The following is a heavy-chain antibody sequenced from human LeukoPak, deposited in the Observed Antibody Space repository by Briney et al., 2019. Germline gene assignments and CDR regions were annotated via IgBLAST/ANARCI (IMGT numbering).Heavy chain of an antibody. CDR3: VRDSNLPPSPELWFGESLLH. V-gene: IGHV3-64D*06. J-gene: IGHJ4*02. CDR2: VSSNGRGT. CDR1: RFMLIGYA. Sequence: GGSLRLSCSASRFMLIGYAVRWVRQVPGEVLECVSAVSSNGRGTYYTDSVKGRFTISRDSSKNTVYLQMSTLRPEDTAVYYCVRDSNLPPSPELWFGESLLHWGQGCLVTVSS. D-gene: IGHD3-10*01.